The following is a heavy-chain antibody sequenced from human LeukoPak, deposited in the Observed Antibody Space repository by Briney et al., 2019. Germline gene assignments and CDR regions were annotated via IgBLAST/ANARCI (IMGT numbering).Heavy chain of an antibody. D-gene: IGHD4-17*01. CDR1: GFTFSGYS. Sequence: KTGGSLRLSCAASGFTFSGYSINWVRQAPGKGLEWVSSISSSSSYIYYADSVKGRFTISRDNAKNSLYLQMNSLRAEDTAVYYCAREAQDYGDYGTDYYYMDLWGKVTTVTVSS. V-gene: IGHV3-21*01. J-gene: IGHJ6*03. CDR3: AREAQDYGDYGTDYYYMDL. CDR2: ISSSSSYI.